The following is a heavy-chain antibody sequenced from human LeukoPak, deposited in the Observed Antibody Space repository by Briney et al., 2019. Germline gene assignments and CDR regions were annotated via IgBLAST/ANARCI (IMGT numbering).Heavy chain of an antibody. CDR1: GSTFTSYG. CDR3: ARVEEQQLAQGDY. Sequence: ASVNVSCKASGSTFTSYGLSWGRQAPGQGLERMGWISAYNGNTNYAQKLQGRVTMTTDTSTSTAYMELRSLRSDDTAVYYCARVEEQQLAQGDYWGQGTLVTVSS. V-gene: IGHV1-18*01. D-gene: IGHD6-13*01. J-gene: IGHJ4*02. CDR2: ISAYNGNT.